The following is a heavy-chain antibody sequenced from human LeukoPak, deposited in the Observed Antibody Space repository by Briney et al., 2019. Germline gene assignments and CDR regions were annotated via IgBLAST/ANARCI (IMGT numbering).Heavy chain of an antibody. V-gene: IGHV4-4*07. J-gene: IGHJ4*02. D-gene: IGHD5-12*01. CDR1: GGSISSYY. CDR3: ARFSFGYSGYETFDY. Sequence: PSQTLSLTCTVSGGSISSYYWSWIRQPAGKGLEWIGCIYTSGSTNYNPSLKSRVTMSVDTSKNQFSLKLSSVTAADTAVYYCARFSFGYSGYETFDYWGQGTLVTVSS. CDR2: IYTSGST.